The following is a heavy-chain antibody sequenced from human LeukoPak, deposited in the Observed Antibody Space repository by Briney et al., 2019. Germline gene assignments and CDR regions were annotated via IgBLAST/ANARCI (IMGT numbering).Heavy chain of an antibody. V-gene: IGHV4-59*01. Sequence: SETLSLTCTVSGGSISSYYWSWIRQPPGKGLEWIGYIYYSGSTNYNPSLKSRVTISVDTSKNQFSLKLSSVTAADTAVYYCARSFTFIRLRYFDYWGQGTLVTVSS. D-gene: IGHD4-17*01. J-gene: IGHJ4*02. CDR1: GGSISSYY. CDR2: IYYSGST. CDR3: ARSFTFIRLRYFDY.